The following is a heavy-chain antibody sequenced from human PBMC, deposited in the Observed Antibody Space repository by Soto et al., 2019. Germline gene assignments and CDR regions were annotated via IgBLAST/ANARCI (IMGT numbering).Heavy chain of an antibody. CDR2: ISGSGGST. V-gene: IGHV3-23*01. Sequence: LRLSCAASGFTFSSYAMSWVRQAPGKGLEWVSAISGSGGSTYYADSVKGRFTISRDNSKNTLYLQMNSLRAEDTAVYYCAKTRYCSGGSCYSNYYYMDVWGKGTTVTVSS. J-gene: IGHJ6*03. D-gene: IGHD2-15*01. CDR1: GFTFSSYA. CDR3: AKTRYCSGGSCYSNYYYMDV.